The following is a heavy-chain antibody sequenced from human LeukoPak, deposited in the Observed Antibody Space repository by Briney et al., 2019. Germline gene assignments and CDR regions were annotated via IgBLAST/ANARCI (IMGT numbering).Heavy chain of an antibody. CDR2: INPSGGST. V-gene: IGHV1-46*01. CDR3: ARAALSGSYARVYYFDY. CDR1: GYTFTSYY. J-gene: IGHJ4*02. D-gene: IGHD1-26*01. Sequence: ASVKVSCKASGYTFTSYYMHWVRQAPGQGLEWMGIINPSGGSTSYAQKFQGRVTMTRDTSTSTVYMELSSLRSEDTAVYYCARAALSGSYARVYYFDYWGQGTLVTVPS.